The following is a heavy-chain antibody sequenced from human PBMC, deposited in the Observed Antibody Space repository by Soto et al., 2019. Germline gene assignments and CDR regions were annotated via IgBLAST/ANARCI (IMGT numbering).Heavy chain of an antibody. CDR1: GYDFTTYG. Sequence: QVHLVQSGAEVKNPGAPVKVSCKGSGYDFTTYGITWVRQAPGQGLEWMAWISAHNGNTNYAPNLQGRVTVTRDTSTSTAYIELRSLRSDDTAVYYCARGRYGDYWGQGALVTVSS. CDR3: ARGRYGDY. CDR2: ISAHNGNT. J-gene: IGHJ4*02. V-gene: IGHV1-18*01. D-gene: IGHD1-1*01.